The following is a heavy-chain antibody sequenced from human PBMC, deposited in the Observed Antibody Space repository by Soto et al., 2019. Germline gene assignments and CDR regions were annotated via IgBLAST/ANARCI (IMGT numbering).Heavy chain of an antibody. J-gene: IGHJ6*03. Sequence: SETLSLTCAVYGGSFSGYYWSWIRQPPGKGLEWIGEINHSGSTNYNPSLKSRVTISVDTSKNQFSLKLSSVTAADTAVYYCARGLMRSSTRCNDYYYYYMDVWSKGTTVTVSS. V-gene: IGHV4-34*01. CDR1: GGSFSGYY. CDR3: ARGLMRSSTRCNDYYYYYMDV. CDR2: INHSGST. D-gene: IGHD2-2*01.